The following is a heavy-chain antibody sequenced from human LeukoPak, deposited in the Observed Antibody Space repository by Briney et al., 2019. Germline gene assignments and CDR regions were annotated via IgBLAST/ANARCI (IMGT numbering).Heavy chain of an antibody. CDR3: ARIESGSYYGDRIFDY. V-gene: IGHV1-2*02. CDR2: INSNSGGT. D-gene: IGHD1-26*01. J-gene: IGHJ4*02. Sequence: ASVTVSCKASVYTFTGYYMHWVRQAPGQGLEWMGLINSNSGGTNYAQKFQGRVTMTRDTSISTAYMELSRLRSDDTAVYYCARIESGSYYGDRIFDYWAREPWSPSPQ. CDR1: VYTFTGYY.